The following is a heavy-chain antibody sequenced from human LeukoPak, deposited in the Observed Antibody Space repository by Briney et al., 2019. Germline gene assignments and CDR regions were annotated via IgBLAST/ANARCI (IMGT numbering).Heavy chain of an antibody. V-gene: IGHV4-59*12. J-gene: IGHJ6*02. CDR2: IYYSGST. D-gene: IGHD4-17*01. Sequence: SETLSLTCTVSGGSISSYYWSWIRQPPGKGLEWIGYIYYSGSTYYNPSLKSRVTISVDTSKNQFSLKLSSVTAADTAVYYCARSTTVTTYYYYYGMDVWGQGTTVTVSS. CDR1: GGSISSYY. CDR3: ARSTTVTTYYYYYGMDV.